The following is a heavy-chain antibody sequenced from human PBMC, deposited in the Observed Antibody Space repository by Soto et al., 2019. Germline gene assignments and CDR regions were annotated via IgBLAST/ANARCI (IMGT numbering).Heavy chain of an antibody. V-gene: IGHV4-39*01. J-gene: IGHJ4*02. D-gene: IGHD3-10*01. CDR2: FYYSGST. CDR3: ARQVVDGTVAGSGSCEY. CDR1: RGSIRCTVYD. Sequence: SETLSRTCTVSRGSIRCTVYDCAWIRKPPGKGLEWIGSFYYSGSTYYNPSLKSRVTISVDTSDNQFSLRLSSVTAADTAVYYCARQVVDGTVAGSGSCEYWGQGTPVTVS.